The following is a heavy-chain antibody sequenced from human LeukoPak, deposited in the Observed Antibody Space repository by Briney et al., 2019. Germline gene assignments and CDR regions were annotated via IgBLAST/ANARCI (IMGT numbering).Heavy chain of an antibody. Sequence: GESLKISCEGYGYSFSIYWIGWVRQMPGKGLELMGIIYPDDSDTRYSPSFQGQVTFSADKSISTAYLQWSSLKASDTAMYYCARLVAVAGLSWYFDYWGQGTLVTVSS. CDR1: GYSFSIYW. CDR2: IYPDDSDT. J-gene: IGHJ4*02. V-gene: IGHV5-51*01. D-gene: IGHD6-19*01. CDR3: ARLVAVAGLSWYFDY.